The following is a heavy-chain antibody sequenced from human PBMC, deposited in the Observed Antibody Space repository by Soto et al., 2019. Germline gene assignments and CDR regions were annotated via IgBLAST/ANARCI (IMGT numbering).Heavy chain of an antibody. V-gene: IGHV1-18*01. Sequence: ASVKVACKTSGGTFSSYASIWVRQAPGQGLEWMGWISAYNGNTNYAQKLQGRVTMTTDTSTSTAYMELRSLRSDDTAAYYCARDSPPVDYWGQGTLVTVSS. CDR3: ARDSPPVDY. CDR1: GGTFSSYA. CDR2: ISAYNGNT. J-gene: IGHJ4*02.